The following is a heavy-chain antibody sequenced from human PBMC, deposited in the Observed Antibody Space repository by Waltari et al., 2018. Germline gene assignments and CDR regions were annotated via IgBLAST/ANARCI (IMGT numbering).Heavy chain of an antibody. Sequence: QVQLVQSGAELQQPGASVNVSGNISAKIPPTYYLQGVRQAPGQGLEWLGWINPDTGGAFYARKFRGRITMTSDTSINTVYLHLSGLRYDDTAVYFCATKLGRGNWLDPWGQGSLVTVSS. D-gene: IGHD7-27*01. CDR3: ATKLGRGNWLDP. J-gene: IGHJ5*02. CDR2: INPDTGGA. CDR1: AKIPPTYY. V-gene: IGHV1-2*02.